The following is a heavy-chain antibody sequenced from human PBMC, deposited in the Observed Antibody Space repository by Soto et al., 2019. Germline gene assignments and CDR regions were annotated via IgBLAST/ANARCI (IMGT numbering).Heavy chain of an antibody. CDR2: IIPIFGTA. CDR3: AREGVTYYDIFSNWFDP. V-gene: IGHV1-69*01. J-gene: IGHJ5*02. Sequence: CKASGGTFSSYAISWVRQAPGQGLEWMGGIIPIFGTANYAQKFQGRVTITADESTSTAYMELSSLRSEDTAVYYCAREGVTYYDIFSNWFDPWGQGTLVTVSS. CDR1: GGTFSSYA. D-gene: IGHD3-9*01.